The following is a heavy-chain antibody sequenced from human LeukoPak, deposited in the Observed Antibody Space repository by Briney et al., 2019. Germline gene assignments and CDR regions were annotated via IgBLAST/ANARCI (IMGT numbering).Heavy chain of an antibody. CDR3: ARSRSGWFDP. CDR1: GGSISSSSYY. V-gene: IGHV4-39*01. D-gene: IGHD3-10*01. Sequence: KSSETLSLTCTVSGGSISSSSYYWGWIRQPPGKGLEWVGSIYCSGSTYYNPSLKSRVTISVDTSKNQFSLKLSSVTAADTAVYYCARSRSGWFDPWGQGTLVTVSS. J-gene: IGHJ5*02. CDR2: IYCSGST.